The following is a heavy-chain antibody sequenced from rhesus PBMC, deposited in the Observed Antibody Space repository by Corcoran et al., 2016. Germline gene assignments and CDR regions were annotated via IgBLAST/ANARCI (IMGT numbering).Heavy chain of an antibody. CDR3: ARGPLLSYCDY. D-gene: IGHD2-15*01. CDR2: IGGRRGRT. Sequence: QVQLQESGPGLVKPSETLSLTCAVSGSSLSSGYGWSWIRQPPGKGVEWIGYIGGRRGRTNYNPALKSGVTSSKDTSKNQVSLKLSAVTAADTAVYYCARGPLLSYCDYWGQGVLVTVSS. CDR1: GSSLSSGYG. J-gene: IGHJ4*01. V-gene: IGHV4-127*01.